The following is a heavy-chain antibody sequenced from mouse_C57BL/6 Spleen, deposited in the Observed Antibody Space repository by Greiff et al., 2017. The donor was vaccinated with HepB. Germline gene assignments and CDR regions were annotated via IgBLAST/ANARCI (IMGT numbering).Heavy chain of an antibody. D-gene: IGHD1-1*01. Sequence: VQLQQPGAELVKPGASVKMSCKASGYTFTSYWITWVKQRPGQGLEWIGDIYPGSGSTNYNEKFKSKATLTVDTSSSTAYMQLSSLTSEDSAVYYCARSGITTVVAPHFDYWGRGTTLTVSS. CDR2: IYPGSGST. CDR1: GYTFTSYW. J-gene: IGHJ2*01. V-gene: IGHV1-55*01. CDR3: ARSGITTVVAPHFDY.